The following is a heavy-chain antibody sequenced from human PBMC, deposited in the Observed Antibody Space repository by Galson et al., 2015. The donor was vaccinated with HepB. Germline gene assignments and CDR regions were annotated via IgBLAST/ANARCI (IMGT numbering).Heavy chain of an antibody. J-gene: IGHJ4*02. D-gene: IGHD3-10*01. Sequence: SLRLSCAASGFTFSSYSMNWVRQAPGKGLEWVSSISSSSSYIYYADSVKGRFTISRDNAKNSLYLQMNSLRAEDTAVYYCARELIVVVGTGVFDYWGQGTLVTVSS. CDR2: ISSSSSYI. CDR1: GFTFSSYS. V-gene: IGHV3-21*01. CDR3: ARELIVVVGTGVFDY.